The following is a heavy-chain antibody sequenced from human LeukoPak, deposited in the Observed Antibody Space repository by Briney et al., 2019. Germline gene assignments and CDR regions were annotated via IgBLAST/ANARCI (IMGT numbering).Heavy chain of an antibody. CDR1: GFTFSSYA. CDR2: ISSNGGST. CDR3: VKDPSYGPN. J-gene: IGHJ4*02. D-gene: IGHD5-18*01. Sequence: PGGSLRLSCSASGFTFSSYAMHWVRQAPGKGVEYVSAISSNGGSTYYADSVKGRFTIYRDNSKNTLYLQISSLRAEDTAVYYCVKDPSYGPNWGQGTLVTVSS. V-gene: IGHV3-64D*06.